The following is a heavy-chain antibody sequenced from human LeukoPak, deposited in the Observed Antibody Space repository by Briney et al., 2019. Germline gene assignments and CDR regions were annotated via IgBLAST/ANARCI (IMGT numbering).Heavy chain of an antibody. CDR1: GGSVSSGNYY. CDR3: SRARKGGDDHFEY. J-gene: IGHJ4*02. V-gene: IGHV4-61*01. CDR2: IYYSGST. Sequence: PSETLSLTCTVSGGSVSSGNYYWSWIRQPPGKGLDWIGDIYYSGSTNYNPSLKSRVTISVDTSKNQFSLKLTSVTAADTAVYDCSRARKGGDDHFEYWGQGTLVTVSS. D-gene: IGHD2-21*01.